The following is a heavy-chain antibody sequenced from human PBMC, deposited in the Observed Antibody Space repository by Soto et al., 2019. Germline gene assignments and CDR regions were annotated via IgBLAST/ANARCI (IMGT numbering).Heavy chain of an antibody. CDR3: ARAPQWLVRDNWFDP. CDR2: IYHSGST. CDR1: SGSISSSNW. V-gene: IGHV4-4*02. J-gene: IGHJ5*02. D-gene: IGHD6-19*01. Sequence: PSETLSLTCAVSSGSISSSNWWSWVRQPPGKGLEWIGEIYHSGSTNYNPSLKSRVTISVDTSKNQFSLKLSSVTAADTAVYYCARAPQWLVRDNWFDPWGQGTLVTVSS.